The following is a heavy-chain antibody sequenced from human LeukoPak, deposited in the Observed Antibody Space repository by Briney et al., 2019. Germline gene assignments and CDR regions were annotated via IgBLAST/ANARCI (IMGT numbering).Heavy chain of an antibody. D-gene: IGHD3-10*01. CDR1: GFTFSSYS. CDR3: AKKDLWFGELR. CDR2: ISSSSSYI. J-gene: IGHJ4*02. V-gene: IGHV3-21*04. Sequence: GGSLRLSCAASGFTFSSYSMNWVRQAPGKGLEWVSSISSSSSYIYYADSVKGRFTISRDNSKNTLYLQMNSLRAEDTAVYYCAKKDLWFGELRWGQGTLVTVSS.